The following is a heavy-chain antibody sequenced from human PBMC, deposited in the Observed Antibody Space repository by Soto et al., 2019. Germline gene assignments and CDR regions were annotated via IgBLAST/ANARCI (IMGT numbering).Heavy chain of an antibody. CDR1: GGAFNNYA. J-gene: IGHJ6*02. V-gene: IGHV1-69*18. CDR2: IVPVFPSV. D-gene: IGHD6-13*01. CDR3: AREMPSPAAAYFYSGLNG. Sequence: QVQLVQSGAEVKRPGSSVKVSCKASGGAFNNYAIYWVRQDPGQGLEWLGTIVPVFPSVYYAPRFQGRLTITADGSTDTVYMMLTSLKSGDTAVSYCAREMPSPAAAYFYSGLNGLGQGTSVTVAS.